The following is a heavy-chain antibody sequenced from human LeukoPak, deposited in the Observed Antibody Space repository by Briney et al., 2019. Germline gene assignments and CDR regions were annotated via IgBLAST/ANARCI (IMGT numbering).Heavy chain of an antibody. J-gene: IGHJ4*02. Sequence: QPGGSLRLSCAASGFTFSSYAMHWVRQAPGKGLEWVAVISYDGSNKYYADSVKGRFTISRDNSKNTLYLQMNSLRAEDTAVYYCAKPRTLGTGYRGYFDYWGQGTLVTVSS. CDR2: ISYDGSNK. CDR1: GFTFSSYA. CDR3: AKPRTLGTGYRGYFDY. D-gene: IGHD1-1*01. V-gene: IGHV3-30*04.